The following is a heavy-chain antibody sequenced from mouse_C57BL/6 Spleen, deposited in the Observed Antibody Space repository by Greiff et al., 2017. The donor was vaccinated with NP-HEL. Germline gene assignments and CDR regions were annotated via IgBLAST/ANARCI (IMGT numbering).Heavy chain of an antibody. D-gene: IGHD2-5*01. CDR1: GYTFTSYW. Sequence: QVQLQQPGAELVKPGASVKLSCKASGYTFTSYWMHWVKQRPGQGLEWIGMIHPNSGSTNYNEKFKSKATLTVDKSSSTAYMQLSSLTSEDSAVYYCARDEFDSNSFYAMDYWGQGTSVTVSS. V-gene: IGHV1-64*01. CDR3: ARDEFDSNSFYAMDY. CDR2: IHPNSGST. J-gene: IGHJ4*01.